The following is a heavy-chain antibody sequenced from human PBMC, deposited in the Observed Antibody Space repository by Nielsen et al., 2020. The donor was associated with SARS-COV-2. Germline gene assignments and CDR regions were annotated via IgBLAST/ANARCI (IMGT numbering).Heavy chain of an antibody. D-gene: IGHD3-16*01. CDR3: AKSRGGGDY. CDR2: ISGSGGST. CDR1: GFTFSNYA. J-gene: IGHJ4*02. V-gene: IGHV3-23*01. Sequence: GESLKISCAASGFTFSNYAMSWVRQAPGKGLEWVSAISGSGGSTYYADSVKGRFTISRDNSKNTLYLQMNSLRAEDTAVYYCAKSRGGGDYWGQGTLVTVSS.